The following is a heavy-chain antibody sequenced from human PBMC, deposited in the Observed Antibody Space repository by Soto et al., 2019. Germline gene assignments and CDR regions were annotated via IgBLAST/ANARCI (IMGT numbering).Heavy chain of an antibody. Sequence: EVQLVESGGGLVQPGGSLKLSCAVSGFTFSGSALHWVRQPSGKGLEWLGRIRSKPNSYATAYAASVKGRFTISRDDSKNTAYLQMNSLKTEDTAVYYCTRVNSDIVSTFVWLDPWGQGILVTVSS. CDR1: GFTFSGSA. CDR2: IRSKPNSYAT. D-gene: IGHD5-12*01. J-gene: IGHJ5*02. V-gene: IGHV3-73*02. CDR3: TRVNSDIVSTFVWLDP.